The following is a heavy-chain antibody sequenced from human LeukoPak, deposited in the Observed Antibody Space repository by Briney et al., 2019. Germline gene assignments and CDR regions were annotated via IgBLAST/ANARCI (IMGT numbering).Heavy chain of an antibody. CDR3: ATTAMVEYYFDY. J-gene: IGHJ4*02. V-gene: IGHV3-7*03. D-gene: IGHD5-18*01. CDR1: GFTFSSYW. Sequence: GGSLRLSCAASGFTFSSYWMSWVRQAPGKGLEWVANIKQDGSEKYYVDSVKGRFTISRDNSKNTLYLQMNSLRAEDTAVYYCATTAMVEYYFDYWGQGTLVTVSS. CDR2: IKQDGSEK.